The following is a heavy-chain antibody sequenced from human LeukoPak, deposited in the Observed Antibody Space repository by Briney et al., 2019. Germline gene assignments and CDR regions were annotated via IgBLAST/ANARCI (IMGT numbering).Heavy chain of an antibody. CDR2: ISYDGSNK. CDR3: AKARYSSGWDRHFDY. CDR1: GFTFSSYG. D-gene: IGHD6-19*01. V-gene: IGHV3-30*18. J-gene: IGHJ4*02. Sequence: GGSLRLSCAASGFTFSSYGMHWVRQAPGKGLEWVAVISYDGSNKYYADSVKGRFTISRDNSKNTLYLQMNSLRAEDTAVYYCAKARYSSGWDRHFDYWGQGTLVTVS.